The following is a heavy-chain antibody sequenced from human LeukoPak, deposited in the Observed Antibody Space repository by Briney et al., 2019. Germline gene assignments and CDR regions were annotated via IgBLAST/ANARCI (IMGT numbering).Heavy chain of an antibody. D-gene: IGHD5-24*01. CDR3: ARDPMATIGDYFDY. Sequence: PGGSLRLSCEASGFTFSSYAMSWVRQAPGKGLEWVSSISSSSSYIYYADSVKGRFTISRDNAKNSLYLQMNSLRAEDTAVYYCARDPMATIGDYFDYWGQGTLVTVSS. CDR2: ISSSSSYI. V-gene: IGHV3-21*01. J-gene: IGHJ4*02. CDR1: GFTFSSYA.